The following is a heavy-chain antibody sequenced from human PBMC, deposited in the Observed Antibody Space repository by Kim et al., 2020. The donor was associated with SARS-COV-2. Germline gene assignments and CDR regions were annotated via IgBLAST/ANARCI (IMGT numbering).Heavy chain of an antibody. CDR1: GFTFSSYA. CDR2: ISSNGGST. V-gene: IGHV3-64*01. CDR3: ARVYYYGSGSYDY. J-gene: IGHJ4*02. Sequence: GGSLRLSCAASGFTFSSYAMHWVRQAPGKGLEYVSAISSNGGSTYYANSVKGRFTISRDNSKNTLYLQMGSLRAEDMAVYYCARVYYYGSGSYDYWGQGTLVTVSS. D-gene: IGHD3-10*01.